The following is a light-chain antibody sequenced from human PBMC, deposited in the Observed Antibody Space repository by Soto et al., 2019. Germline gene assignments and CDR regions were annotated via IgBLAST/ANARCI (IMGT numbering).Light chain of an antibody. CDR3: SSYAGSDTL. Sequence: QSALTQPASVSGSPGQSITISCTGTTNDVGTYSLVAWYQQYSGKAPKLIIYEVTKRPSGVSHRFSGSKSGNTASLTVSGLQAEYEADYYCSSYAGSDTLFGGGTKLTVL. J-gene: IGLJ2*01. CDR1: TNDVGTYSL. CDR2: EVT. V-gene: IGLV2-23*02.